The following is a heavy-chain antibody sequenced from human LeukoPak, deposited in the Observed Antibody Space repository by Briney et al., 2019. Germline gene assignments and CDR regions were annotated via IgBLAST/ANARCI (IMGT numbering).Heavy chain of an antibody. CDR1: GYTFTGYY. CDR2: INPNSGGT. D-gene: IGHD3-22*01. V-gene: IGHV1-2*02. Sequence: GASVKVSCKASGYTFTGYYMHWVRQAPGQGLEWMGWINPNSGGTNYAQKFQGRVTMTRDTSISTAYMELSRLRSDDTAVYYCARVYKDSSGYVGWFDPWGQGTLVTVSS. CDR3: ARVYKDSSGYVGWFDP. J-gene: IGHJ5*02.